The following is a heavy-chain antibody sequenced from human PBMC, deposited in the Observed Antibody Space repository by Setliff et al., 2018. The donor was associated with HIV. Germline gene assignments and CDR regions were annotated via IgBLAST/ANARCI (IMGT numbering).Heavy chain of an antibody. J-gene: IGHJ6*03. CDR2: INTRGNT. V-gene: IGHV4-4*07. CDR3: ARDKGYYYMDV. Sequence: SETLSLTCSVSGDSISNYFWTWIRQPAGKGLEWIGRINTRGNTNYNPSLKSRVTISVDTSNNQFSLRLSSVTAADTAVYYCARDKGYYYMDVWGKGITVTVSS. CDR1: GDSISNYF.